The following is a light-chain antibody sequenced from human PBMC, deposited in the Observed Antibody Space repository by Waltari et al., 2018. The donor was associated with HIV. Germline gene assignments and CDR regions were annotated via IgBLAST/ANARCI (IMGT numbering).Light chain of an antibody. CDR3: AAWDDSLSGLV. CDR1: SSNIGSNY. CDR2: RNN. J-gene: IGLJ3*02. Sequence: QSVLTQPPSASGTPGQRVTISCSGSSSNIGSNYGYWYQQLPGTAPKLLIYRNNQRPAGGPDRCSGSKSGTSASLAISGLRSEDEADYYCAAWDDSLSGLVFGGGTKVTVL. V-gene: IGLV1-47*01.